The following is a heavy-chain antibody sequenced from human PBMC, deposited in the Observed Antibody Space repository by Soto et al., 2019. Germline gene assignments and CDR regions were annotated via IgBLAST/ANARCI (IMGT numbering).Heavy chain of an antibody. V-gene: IGHV4-59*01. CDR1: GGSISSYY. Sequence: SETLSLTCTVSGGSISSYYWSWIRQPPGKGLEWIGYIYYSGSTNYNPSLKSRVTISVDTSKNQFSLKLSSVTAADTAVYYCASTMATNYYYGMDVWGQGTTVNRLL. CDR2: IYYSGST. CDR3: ASTMATNYYYGMDV. J-gene: IGHJ6*02. D-gene: IGHD3-10*01.